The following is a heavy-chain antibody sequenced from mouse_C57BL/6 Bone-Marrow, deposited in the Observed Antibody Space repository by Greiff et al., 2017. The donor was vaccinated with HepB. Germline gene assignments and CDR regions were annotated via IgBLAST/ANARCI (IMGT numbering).Heavy chain of an antibody. CDR2: ISDGGSYT. V-gene: IGHV5-4*01. J-gene: IGHJ4*01. Sequence: DVMLVESGGGLVKPGGSLKLSCAASGFTFSSYAMSWVRQTPEKRLEWVATISDGGSYTYYPDNVKGRFTISSDNAKNNLYLQMRHLKSEDTAMYYCARDDYDGDYYAMDYWGQGTSVTVSS. CDR3: ARDDYDGDYYAMDY. CDR1: GFTFSSYA. D-gene: IGHD2-4*01.